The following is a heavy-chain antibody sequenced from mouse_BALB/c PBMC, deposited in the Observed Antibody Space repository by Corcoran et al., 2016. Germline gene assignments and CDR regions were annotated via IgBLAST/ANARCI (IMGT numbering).Heavy chain of an antibody. CDR1: GYTFTSYV. V-gene: IGHV1S136*01. D-gene: IGHD3-1*01. Sequence: EVQLQQSGPELVKPGASVKMSCKASGYTFTSYVMHWVKQKPGQGLEWIGYINPYNDGTKYNEKFKGKATRTSDKSSSTAYMELSSLTSEDSAVYYCAREEASSGTRCAYWGQGTLVTVSA. J-gene: IGHJ3*01. CDR2: INPYNDGT. CDR3: AREEASSGTRCAY.